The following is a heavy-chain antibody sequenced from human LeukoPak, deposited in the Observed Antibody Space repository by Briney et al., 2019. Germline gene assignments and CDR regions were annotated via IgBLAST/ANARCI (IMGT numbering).Heavy chain of an antibody. CDR2: IYSSGST. V-gene: IGHV4-4*07. J-gene: IGHJ3*02. D-gene: IGHD3-10*01. CDR1: GYSISSGYH. Sequence: SETLSLTCGVSGYSISSGYHWSWIRQPAGKGLEWIGRIYSSGSTNYNSSLKSRVTMSVDTSKNLFSLKVTSVTAADTAVYYCARQRPHVAGEAFDIWGQGTMSPSLQ. CDR3: ARQRPHVAGEAFDI.